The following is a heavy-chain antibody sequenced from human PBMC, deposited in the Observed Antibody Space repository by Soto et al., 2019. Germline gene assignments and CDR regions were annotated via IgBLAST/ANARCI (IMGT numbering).Heavy chain of an antibody. CDR2: INHSGST. V-gene: IGHV4-34*01. D-gene: IGHD3-22*01. Sequence: SETLSLTCAVYGGSFSGYYWSWIRQPPGKGLEWIGEINHSGSTNYNPSLKSRVTISVDTSKNQFSLKLSSVTAADTAVYYCARGPEYYYDSSGYPSAFDIWGQGTMVTVSS. CDR1: GGSFSGYY. J-gene: IGHJ3*02. CDR3: ARGPEYYYDSSGYPSAFDI.